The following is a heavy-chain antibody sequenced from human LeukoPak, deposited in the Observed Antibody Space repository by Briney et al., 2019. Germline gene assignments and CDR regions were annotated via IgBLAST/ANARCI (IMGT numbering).Heavy chain of an antibody. Sequence: ASVKVSCKASGGTNSSYAISWVRQAPGQGLEWMGRIIPILGIANYAQKFQGRVTITADKSTSTAYMELSSLRSEDTAVYYCAGGGVVPAANWFDPWGQGTLVTVSS. V-gene: IGHV1-69*04. CDR3: AGGGVVPAANWFDP. CDR2: IIPILGIA. CDR1: GGTNSSYA. J-gene: IGHJ5*02. D-gene: IGHD2-2*01.